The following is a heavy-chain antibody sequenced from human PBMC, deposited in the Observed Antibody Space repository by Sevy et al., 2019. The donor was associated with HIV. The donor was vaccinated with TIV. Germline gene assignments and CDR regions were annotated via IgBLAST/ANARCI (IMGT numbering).Heavy chain of an antibody. J-gene: IGHJ4*02. D-gene: IGHD3-3*01. Sequence: GGSLRLSCAASGFTFSTYGMHWVRQAPGKGLEWVAFIRYDESEQYCADSVKGRCTISRDNSKSTLYLRLSSLREEDTAVSYCAKDPRPSHRITTFGGVDYFEYWGQGTLVTVSS. V-gene: IGHV3-30*02. CDR2: IRYDESEQ. CDR1: GFTFSTYG. CDR3: AKDPRPSHRITTFGGVDYFEY.